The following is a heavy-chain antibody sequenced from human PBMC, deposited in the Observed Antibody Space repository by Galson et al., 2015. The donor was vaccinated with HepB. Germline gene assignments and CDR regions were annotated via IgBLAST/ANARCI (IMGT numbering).Heavy chain of an antibody. Sequence: SVKVSCKASGYTFTSYGISWVRQAPGQGLEWMGWISAYNGNTNYAQKLQGRVTMTTDTSTSTAYMELRSLRSDDTAVYYCARDPPYSGIAVAGKTTDLGNYWGQGTLVTVSS. V-gene: IGHV1-18*01. J-gene: IGHJ4*02. CDR1: GYTFTSYG. D-gene: IGHD6-19*01. CDR2: ISAYNGNT. CDR3: ARDPPYSGIAVAGKTTDLGNY.